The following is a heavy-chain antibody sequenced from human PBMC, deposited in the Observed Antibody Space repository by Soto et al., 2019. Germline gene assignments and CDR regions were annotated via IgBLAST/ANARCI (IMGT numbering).Heavy chain of an antibody. CDR1: GFTFSSYW. CDR3: ARDGPAGLLWFGELSTDPFDY. J-gene: IGHJ4*02. CDR2: INSDGSST. D-gene: IGHD3-10*01. V-gene: IGHV3-74*01. Sequence: GGSLRLSCAASGFTFSSYWMHWVRQAPGKGLVWVSRINSDGSSTSYADSVKGRFTISRDNAKNTLYLQMNSLRAGDTAVYYCARDGPAGLLWFGELSTDPFDYWGQGTLVTVSS.